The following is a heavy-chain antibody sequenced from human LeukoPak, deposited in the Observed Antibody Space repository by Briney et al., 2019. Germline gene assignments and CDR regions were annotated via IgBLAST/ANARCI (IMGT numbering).Heavy chain of an antibody. CDR3: ARDGPPASSYSSGWYKD. D-gene: IGHD6-19*01. Sequence: PGGSLRLSCAASGFTFSSYSMNWVRQAPGKGLEWVSSISSSSSSYIYYADSVKGRFTISRDNAKNSLYLQMNSLRAEDTAVYYSARDGPPASSYSSGWYKDWGQGTLVTVSS. CDR1: GFTFSSYS. CDR2: ISSSSSSYI. J-gene: IGHJ4*02. V-gene: IGHV3-21*01.